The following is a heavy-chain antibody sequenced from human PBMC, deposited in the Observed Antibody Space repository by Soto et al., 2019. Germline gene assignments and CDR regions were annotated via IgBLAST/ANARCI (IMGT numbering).Heavy chain of an antibody. CDR3: ARGKLSDYVWGSYRYHFDY. CDR1: GGSFSGYY. J-gene: IGHJ4*02. V-gene: IGHV4-34*01. D-gene: IGHD3-16*02. Sequence: SETLSLTCAVYGGSFSGYYWSWIRQPPGKGLEWIGEINHSGSTNYNPSLKSRVTISVDTSKNQFSLKLSSVTAADTAVYYCARGKLSDYVWGSYRYHFDYWGQGTVVTVS. CDR2: INHSGST.